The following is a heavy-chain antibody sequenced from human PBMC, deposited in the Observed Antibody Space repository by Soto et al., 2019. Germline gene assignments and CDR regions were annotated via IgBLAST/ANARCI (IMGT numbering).Heavy chain of an antibody. D-gene: IGHD3-22*01. V-gene: IGHV3-48*02. CDR1: GFTFGDYS. J-gene: IGHJ4*02. CDR3: ARDAGYFDRTGKYHGEVYGF. Sequence: PGGSLRLSCEASGFTFGDYSMNWVRQAPGKGLEWISYISGGSTTLHYADSVKGRFTVSRDNANNALFLQMDSVRDEDAGVYFCARDAGYFDRTGKYHGEVYGFWGQGTLVTVSS. CDR2: ISGGSTTL.